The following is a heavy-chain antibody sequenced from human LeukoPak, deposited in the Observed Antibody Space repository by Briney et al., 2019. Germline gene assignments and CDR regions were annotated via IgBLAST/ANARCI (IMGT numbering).Heavy chain of an antibody. J-gene: IGHJ4*02. CDR3: ARGSSYYDILTGYGDC. D-gene: IGHD3-9*01. CDR2: MNPNSGNT. Sequence: GASVKVSCKASGYTFTSYDINWVRQATGQGLEWVGWMNPNSGNTGYAQKFQGRVTITRNTSISTAYMELSSLRSEDTAVYYCARGSSYYDILTGYGDCWGQGTLVTVSS. V-gene: IGHV1-8*03. CDR1: GYTFTSYD.